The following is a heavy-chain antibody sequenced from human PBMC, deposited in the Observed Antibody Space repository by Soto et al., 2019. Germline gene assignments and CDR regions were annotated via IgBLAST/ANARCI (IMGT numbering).Heavy chain of an antibody. J-gene: IGHJ6*02. CDR3: ALLVRGYYYYGMDV. CDR2: INHSGST. V-gene: IGHV4-34*01. Sequence: SETLSLTCAVYGGSFSGYYWSWIRQPPGKGLEWIGEINHSGSTNYNPSLKSRVTISVDTAKNQFSLKLSSVTAADTAVYYCALLVRGYYYYGMDVWGQVTTVTVSS. CDR1: GGSFSGYY. D-gene: IGHD6-6*01.